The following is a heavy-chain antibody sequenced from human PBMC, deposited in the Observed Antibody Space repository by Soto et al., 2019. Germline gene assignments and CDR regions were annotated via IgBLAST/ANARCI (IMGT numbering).Heavy chain of an antibody. J-gene: IGHJ6*02. V-gene: IGHV4-59*01. CDR3: AREGLTGTIGLYYFYGMDV. D-gene: IGHD1-7*01. Sequence: QVQLQESGPGLVKPSETLSLTCTVSGGSISSYYCSWIRQPPGKGLEWIGYIHYSWSTTYHPSLKSRVTISVATSKNQFSLKLSSVTAADTAVYYCAREGLTGTIGLYYFYGMDVWGQGTTVTVSS. CDR1: GGSISSYY. CDR2: IHYSWST.